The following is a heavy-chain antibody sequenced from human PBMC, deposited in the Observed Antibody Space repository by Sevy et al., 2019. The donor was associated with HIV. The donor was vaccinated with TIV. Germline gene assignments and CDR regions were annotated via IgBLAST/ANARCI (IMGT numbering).Heavy chain of an antibody. V-gene: IGHV3-30-3*01. J-gene: IGHJ6*02. CDR3: ASDDEPDYYYFDMDV. CDR1: GFTFSSYA. Sequence: GGSLRLSCAASGFTFSSYAMNWVRQAPGRGLEWVAVISYDGSNKYYADSVKGRFTISRDNSKNTLYLQMDGLRAEDTALYYCASDDEPDYYYFDMDVWGQRTTVTVSS. CDR2: ISYDGSNK.